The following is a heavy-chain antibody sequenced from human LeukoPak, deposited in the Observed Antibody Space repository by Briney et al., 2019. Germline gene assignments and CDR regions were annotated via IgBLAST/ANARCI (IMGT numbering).Heavy chain of an antibody. CDR3: ASKGAPYCGGDCHPPKTSHIQINNWFDP. CDR2: IIPIFGTA. D-gene: IGHD2-21*01. CDR1: GGTFSSYA. Sequence: GSSVKVSCKASGGTFSSYAISWVRQAPGQGLEWMGGIIPIFGTANYAQKFQGRVTITADESTSTAYMELSSLRSEDTAVYYCASKGAPYCGGDCHPPKTSHIQINNWFDPWGQGTLATVSS. J-gene: IGHJ5*02. V-gene: IGHV1-69*01.